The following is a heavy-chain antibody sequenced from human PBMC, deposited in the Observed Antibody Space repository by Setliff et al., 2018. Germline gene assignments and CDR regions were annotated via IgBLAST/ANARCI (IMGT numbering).Heavy chain of an antibody. CDR2: IMDGRDT. V-gene: IGHV4-34*10. Sequence: SETLSLTCAIYGESSSGYYWSWIRQSPGKTLEWIGEIMDGRDTYYNPSLKSRVTISVDTSKNQFYLKLNSVTAADTALYYCAIGGGYCDFFDCFPFDNWGQGFLVTVSS. CDR1: GESSSGYY. J-gene: IGHJ4*02. D-gene: IGHD3-16*01. CDR3: AIGGGYCDFFDCFPFDN.